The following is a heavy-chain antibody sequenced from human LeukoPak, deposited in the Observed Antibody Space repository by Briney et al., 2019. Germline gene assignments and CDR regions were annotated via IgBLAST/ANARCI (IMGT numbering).Heavy chain of an antibody. J-gene: IGHJ4*02. CDR2: INHSGST. CDR1: GGSFSGYY. Sequence: SETLSLTCAVYGGSFSGYYWSWIRQPPGKGLEWIGEINHSGSTNYNPSLKSRVTISVDTSKNQFSLKLSSVTAADTAVYYCARRNYDILTGYYVLDYWGQGTLVTVSS. V-gene: IGHV4-34*01. CDR3: ARRNYDILTGYYVLDY. D-gene: IGHD3-9*01.